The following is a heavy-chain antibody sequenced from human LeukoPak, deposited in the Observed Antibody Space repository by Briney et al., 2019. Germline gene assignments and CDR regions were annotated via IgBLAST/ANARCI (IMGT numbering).Heavy chain of an antibody. J-gene: IGHJ4*02. CDR1: GGTFSSYA. CDR2: IIPIFGTA. V-gene: IGHV1-69*13. D-gene: IGHD3-22*01. Sequence: ASVKVSCKASGGTFSSYAISWVRQAPGQGLEWMGGIIPIFGTANYAQRFQGRVTITADESTSTAYMELSSLRSEDTAVYYCARGGQGYYYDSSGYYAYWGQGTLVTVSS. CDR3: ARGGQGYYYDSSGYYAY.